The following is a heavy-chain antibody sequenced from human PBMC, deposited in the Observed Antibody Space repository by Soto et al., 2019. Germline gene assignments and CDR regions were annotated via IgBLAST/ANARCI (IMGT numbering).Heavy chain of an antibody. D-gene: IGHD2-21*02. CDR1: GGSISSGGYY. J-gene: IGHJ6*02. CDR2: IYYSGST. Sequence: PSETLSLTCTVSGGSISSGGYYWSWIRQHPGKGLEWIGYIYYSGSTYYNPSLKSRVTISVDTSKNQFSLKLSSVTAADTAVYYCARGPYCGGDCSYYYGMDVWGQGTTVTVSS. CDR3: ARGPYCGGDCSYYYGMDV. V-gene: IGHV4-31*03.